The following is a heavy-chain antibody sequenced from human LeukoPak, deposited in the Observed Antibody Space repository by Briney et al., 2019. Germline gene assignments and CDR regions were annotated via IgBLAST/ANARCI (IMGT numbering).Heavy chain of an antibody. CDR1: GGSISSGGYY. Sequence: PSETLSLTCTVSGGSISSGGYYWSWIRQHPGKGLEWIGYIYYSGSTYYNPSLKSRVTISVDTSKNQFSLKLSSVTAADTAVYYCARGDFGVVTEGIYGMDVWGQGTTVTVSS. D-gene: IGHD3-3*01. CDR2: IYYSGST. CDR3: ARGDFGVVTEGIYGMDV. V-gene: IGHV4-31*03. J-gene: IGHJ6*02.